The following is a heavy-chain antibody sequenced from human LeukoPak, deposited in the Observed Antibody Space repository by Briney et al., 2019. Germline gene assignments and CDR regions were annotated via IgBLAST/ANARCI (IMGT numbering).Heavy chain of an antibody. CDR1: GYSISSGYY. Sequence: TPSETLSLTCTVSGYSISSGYYWGWIRQPPGKGLEWIGYIYHSGSTYYNPSLKSRVTISVDRSKNQFSLKLSSVTAADTAVYYCARAVGGYSYGYEAYWGQGTLVTVSS. J-gene: IGHJ4*02. D-gene: IGHD5-18*01. CDR2: IYHSGST. V-gene: IGHV4-38-2*02. CDR3: ARAVGGYSYGYEAY.